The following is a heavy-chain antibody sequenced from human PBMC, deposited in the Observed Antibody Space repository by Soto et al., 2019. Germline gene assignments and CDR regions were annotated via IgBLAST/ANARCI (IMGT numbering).Heavy chain of an antibody. D-gene: IGHD4-4*01. CDR2: INHSGST. J-gene: IGHJ4*02. CDR3: AKDHSGSNSIDY. CDR1: GGSFSDYY. V-gene: IGHV4-34*01. Sequence: SETLSLTCAVYGGSFSDYYWSWIRQPPGKGLEWIGEINHSGSTNYNPSLKSRVTISLDTSKNQFSLHLQMNSLRVEDSAVYYCAKDHSGSNSIDYWGLGTQVTVSS.